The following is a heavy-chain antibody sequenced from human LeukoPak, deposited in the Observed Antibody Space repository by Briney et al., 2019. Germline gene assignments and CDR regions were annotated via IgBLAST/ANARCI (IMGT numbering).Heavy chain of an antibody. CDR2: INHSGST. V-gene: IGHV4-34*01. D-gene: IGHD2-2*01. CDR1: GGSFSGYY. Sequence: PSETLSLTCAVYGGSFSGYYWSWIRQPPGKGLEWIGEINHSGSTNYNPPLKSRVTISVDTSKNQFSLKLSSVTAADTAVYYCARRTYQLLSRYYYYYYYMDVWGKGTTVTISS. CDR3: ARRTYQLLSRYYYYYYYMDV. J-gene: IGHJ6*03.